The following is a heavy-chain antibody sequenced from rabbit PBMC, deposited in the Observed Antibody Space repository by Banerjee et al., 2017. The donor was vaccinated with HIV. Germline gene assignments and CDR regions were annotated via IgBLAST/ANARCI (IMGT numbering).Heavy chain of an antibody. CDR2: IYTSSGSA. D-gene: IGHD4-1*01. CDR3: ARNDYSSGWGADL. CDR1: GFSFSSDYD. V-gene: IGHV1S43*01. Sequence: QEQLVESGGGLVTLGGSLTLTCKASGFSFSSDYDMCWVRQAPGKGLEWIGCIYTSSGSAYYASWVNGRFTISLDNAQNTVFLRVTSLTAADTATYFCARNDYSSGWGADLWGPGTLVTVS. J-gene: IGHJ6*01.